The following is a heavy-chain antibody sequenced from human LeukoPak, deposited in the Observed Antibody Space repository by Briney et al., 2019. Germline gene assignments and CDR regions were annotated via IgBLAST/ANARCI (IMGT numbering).Heavy chain of an antibody. CDR3: AKDRGYCSSTSCYAFDY. J-gene: IGHJ4*02. CDR2: ISYDGSNK. Sequence: GGSLRLSCAASGFTFSSYGMHWVRQAPGKGLEWVAVISYDGSNKYYADSVKGRFTISRDNSKNTLYLQMNSLRAEDTAVYCCAKDRGYCSSTSCYAFDYWGQGTLVTVSS. V-gene: IGHV3-30*18. CDR1: GFTFSSYG. D-gene: IGHD2-2*01.